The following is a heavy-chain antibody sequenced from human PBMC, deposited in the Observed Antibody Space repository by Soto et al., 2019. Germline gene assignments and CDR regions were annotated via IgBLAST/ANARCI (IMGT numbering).Heavy chain of an antibody. CDR3: LQSRGGCDCLQSDASHSYYGLDV. V-gene: IGHV2-5*02. CDR2: IYWDDDN. Sequence: QITLKESGPTLVKPTQTLTLTCTFSGFSLSTTGVGVGWIRQPPGKALEGLALIYWDDDNRYNPSLKSRLTISKETSKNQVVRTMTNVDPLDTATSYCLQSRGGCDCLQSDASHSYYGLDVWGQGNTVTVSS. D-gene: IGHD2-21*01. J-gene: IGHJ6*02. CDR1: GFSLSTTGVG.